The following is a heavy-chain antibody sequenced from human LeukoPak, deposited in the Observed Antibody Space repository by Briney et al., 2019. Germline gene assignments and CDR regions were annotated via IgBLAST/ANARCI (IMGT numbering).Heavy chain of an antibody. Sequence: PGGSQRLFCAASGFTFSSYAMHWVRQAPGKGLEWVAVISYDGNNKYYADSVKGRFTISRDSSKNTLYLQMNSLRAEDTALYYCATLPTWGQGTLVTVSS. CDR2: ISYDGNNK. V-gene: IGHV3-30-3*01. CDR3: ATLPT. J-gene: IGHJ4*02. CDR1: GFTFSSYA. D-gene: IGHD4-17*01.